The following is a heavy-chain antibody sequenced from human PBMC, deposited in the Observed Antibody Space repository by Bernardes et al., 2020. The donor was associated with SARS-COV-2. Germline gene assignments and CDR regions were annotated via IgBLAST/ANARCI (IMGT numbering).Heavy chain of an antibody. CDR1: GGSISNYY. CDR2: IYYSGST. V-gene: IGHV4-59*08. J-gene: IGHJ3*02. D-gene: IGHD5-18*01. Sequence: SETLSLTCTVSGGSISNYYWSWIRQPPGKGLEWIGYIYYSGSTNYNPSLNSRVTISVDTSKNQFSLKLSSVTAADTAVYYCATYTQGRRIPFDIWGQGTMVTVSS. CDR3: ATYTQGRRIPFDI.